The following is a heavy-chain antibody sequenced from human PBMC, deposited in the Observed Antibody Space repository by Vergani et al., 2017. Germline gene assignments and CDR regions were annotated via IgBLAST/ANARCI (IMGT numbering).Heavy chain of an antibody. D-gene: IGHD3-22*01. V-gene: IGHV3-23*01. Sequence: EVQLLESGGGLVQPGGSLRLSCAASGFTFSTYAMTWVRQAPGKGLEWVSTIRSDGGSTYYADYVKGRITISRDNSKTTLSLQMNSLTAEDTAIYYCAGPQGTSAYYYGGFDYWGQGILVTVSS. CDR3: AGPQGTSAYYYGGFDY. CDR1: GFTFSTYA. J-gene: IGHJ4*02. CDR2: IRSDGGST.